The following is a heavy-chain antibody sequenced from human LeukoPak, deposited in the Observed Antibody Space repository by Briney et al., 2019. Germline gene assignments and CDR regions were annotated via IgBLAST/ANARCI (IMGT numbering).Heavy chain of an antibody. CDR1: GYTFTSYG. Sequence: ASVKVSCKASGYTFTSYGISWVRQAPGQGLEWMGWISAYNGNTNYAQKLQGRVTMTTDTSTSTAYMELRSLRSDDTAVYCCARDQQSYYYYYMDVWGKGTTVTVSS. V-gene: IGHV1-18*01. CDR2: ISAYNGNT. J-gene: IGHJ6*03. CDR3: ARDQQSYYYYYMDV.